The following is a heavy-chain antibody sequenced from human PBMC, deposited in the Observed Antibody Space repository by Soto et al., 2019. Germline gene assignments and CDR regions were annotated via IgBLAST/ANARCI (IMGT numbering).Heavy chain of an antibody. D-gene: IGHD3-16*02. CDR1: GGSISSSSYY. J-gene: IGHJ4*02. V-gene: IGHV4-39*01. CDR2: IYYSGST. Sequence: SETLSLTCTVSGGSISSSSYYWGWIRQPPGKGLEWIGSIYYSGSTYYNPSLKSRVTISVDTSKNQFSLKLSSVTAADTAVFYCARCYDYIWGSYRPSFDYWGQGTLVT. CDR3: ARCYDYIWGSYRPSFDY.